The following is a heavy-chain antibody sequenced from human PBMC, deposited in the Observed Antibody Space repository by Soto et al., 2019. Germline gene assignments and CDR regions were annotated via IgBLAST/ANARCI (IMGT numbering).Heavy chain of an antibody. CDR2: ISSNGVST. J-gene: IGHJ4*02. CDR1: GFIFSSYA. CDR3: ARGGFDFWCAYYTGFDS. D-gene: IGHD3-3*01. V-gene: IGHV3-64*01. Sequence: EVQLAESGGGLVQAGGSLRLSCAASGFIFSSYAMHWVRQAPGKGLEYVSAISSNGVSTYYANSVKGRFTISRDNSKNTLYLQMGSLRPEDMAVYYCARGGFDFWCAYYTGFDSWGPGTLVTVSS.